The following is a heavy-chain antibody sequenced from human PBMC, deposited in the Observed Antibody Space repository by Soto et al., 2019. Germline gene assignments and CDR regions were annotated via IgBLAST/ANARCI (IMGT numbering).Heavy chain of an antibody. Sequence: SVKVSCKASGYTFIDCYMHWVRQAPGQGLEWMGGIIPIFGTANYAQKFQGRVTITADESTSTAYMELSSLRSEDTAVYYCARSYAYCGGDCYSGLGPWGQGTLVTVSS. CDR3: ARSYAYCGGDCYSGLGP. D-gene: IGHD2-21*02. V-gene: IGHV1-69*13. CDR2: IIPIFGTA. CDR1: GYTFIDCY. J-gene: IGHJ5*02.